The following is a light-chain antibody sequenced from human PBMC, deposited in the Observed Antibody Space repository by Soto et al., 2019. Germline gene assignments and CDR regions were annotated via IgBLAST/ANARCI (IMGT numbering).Light chain of an antibody. CDR3: GAWYSSLSVVV. CDR2: DSD. CDR1: SANIGSNY. Sequence: QYVLTQPPSVSAAPGQKVTVSCSGSSANIGSNYVSWYQQLPGTAPKLVIYDSDKRASEIPDRFSGSKSGTSATLDITGLQTGDEADYYCGAWYSSLSVVVFGGGTKLTVL. J-gene: IGLJ2*01. V-gene: IGLV1-51*01.